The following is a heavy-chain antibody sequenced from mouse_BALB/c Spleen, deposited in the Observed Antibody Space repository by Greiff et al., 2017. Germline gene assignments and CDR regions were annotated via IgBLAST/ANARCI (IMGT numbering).Heavy chain of an antibody. J-gene: IGHJ3*01. CDR1: GYSITSDYA. D-gene: IGHD2-4*01. CDR3: ARDPIYDYAWFAY. Sequence: EVKLVESGPGLVKPSQSLSLTCTVTGYSITSDYAWNWIRQFPGNKLEWMGYISYSGSTSYNPSLKSRISITRDTSKNQFFLQLNSVTTEDTATYYCARDPIYDYAWFAYWGQGTLVTVSA. CDR2: ISYSGST. V-gene: IGHV3-2*02.